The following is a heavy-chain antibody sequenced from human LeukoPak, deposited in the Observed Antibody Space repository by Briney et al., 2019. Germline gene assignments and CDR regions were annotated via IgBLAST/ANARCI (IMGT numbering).Heavy chain of an antibody. CDR3: ATTSNWGYCSGGSCYVFDY. Sequence: GASVKVSCKASGDTFSNYAINWVRQAPGQGLEWMGGIIPIFGTADYAQKFQGRVTITADKSTSTAYMELSSLRSEDTAVYYCATTSNWGYCSGGSCYVFDYWGQGTLVTVSS. V-gene: IGHV1-69*06. D-gene: IGHD2-15*01. CDR1: GDTFSNYA. CDR2: IIPIFGTA. J-gene: IGHJ4*02.